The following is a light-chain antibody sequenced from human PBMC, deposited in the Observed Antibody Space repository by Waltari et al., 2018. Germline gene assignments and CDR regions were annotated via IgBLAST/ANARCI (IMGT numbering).Light chain of an antibody. CDR3: QQTYSTPWT. V-gene: IGKV1-39*01. J-gene: IGKJ1*01. CDR2: PAS. Sequence: DIQMTQSPSSLSASVGDRVTITCRASQSVGTYVNWYQQKPGKAPKFLMYPASTRFIDSASGKDVTLTISSLQPEDFATYYCQQTYSTPWTFGQGTRVDIK. CDR1: QSVGTY.